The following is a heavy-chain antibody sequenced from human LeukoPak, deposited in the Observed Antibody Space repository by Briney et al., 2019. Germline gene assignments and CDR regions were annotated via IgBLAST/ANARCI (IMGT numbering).Heavy chain of an antibody. CDR2: IWYDGSNK. V-gene: IGHV3-33*08. D-gene: IGHD3-16*01. CDR3: ARGGTDHDAFDI. Sequence: GGSLRLSCAASGFTFSSYSMNWVRQAPGKGLEWVAVIWYDGSNKYYADSVKGRFTISRDNSKNTLYLQMNSLRAEDTAVYYCARGGTDHDAFDIWGQGTMVTVSS. J-gene: IGHJ3*02. CDR1: GFTFSSYS.